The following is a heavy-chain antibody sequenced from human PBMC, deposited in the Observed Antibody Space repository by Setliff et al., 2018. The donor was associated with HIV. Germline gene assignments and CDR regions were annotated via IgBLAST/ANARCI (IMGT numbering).Heavy chain of an antibody. CDR2: FSPRGRT. J-gene: IGHJ3*02. CDR1: GGSISSYYY. D-gene: IGHD3-10*01. Sequence: SETLSLTCTVSGGSISSYYYWGWIRQPPGKGLEWIGSFSPRGRTYQNGSLKSRVTISVDRSRNQFSLKLTSVTAADTAIYYCASTTSGVSGSYPAHAFDIWGQGTMVTVSS. V-gene: IGHV4-38-2*02. CDR3: ASTTSGVSGSYPAHAFDI.